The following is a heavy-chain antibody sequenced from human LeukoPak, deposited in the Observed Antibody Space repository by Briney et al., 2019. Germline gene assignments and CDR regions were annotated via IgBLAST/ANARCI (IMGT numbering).Heavy chain of an antibody. V-gene: IGHV4-34*01. D-gene: IGHD3-10*01. CDR1: GGSFSGYY. Sequence: ASETLSLTCAVYGGSFSGYYWSWIRQPPGKGLEWIGEINHSGSTNYNPSLKSRVTISVDTSKNQFSLKLSSVTAADTAVYYCARDKGQYGSGTRGFTWFDPWGQGTLVTVSS. CDR3: ARDKGQYGSGTRGFTWFDP. J-gene: IGHJ5*02. CDR2: INHSGST.